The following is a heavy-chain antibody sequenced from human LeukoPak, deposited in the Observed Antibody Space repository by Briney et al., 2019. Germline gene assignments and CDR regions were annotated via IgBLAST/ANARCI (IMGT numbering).Heavy chain of an antibody. D-gene: IGHD3-9*01. CDR3: ARDFTYYDILNYYGMDV. V-gene: IGHV3-48*01. CDR1: GFTFSSYS. Sequence: QPGGSLRLSCAASGFTFSSYSMNWVRQAPGKGLEWVSYISSSSSTIYYADSLKGRFTITRDNAKNSLYLQMNSLRAEDTAVYYCARDFTYYDILNYYGMDVWGQGTTVTVSS. CDR2: ISSSSSTI. J-gene: IGHJ6*02.